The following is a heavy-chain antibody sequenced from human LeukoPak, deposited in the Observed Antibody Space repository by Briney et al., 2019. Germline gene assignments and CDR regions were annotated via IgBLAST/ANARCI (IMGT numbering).Heavy chain of an antibody. CDR3: ARDSREVLLWFGEFSP. D-gene: IGHD3-10*01. CDR1: GYTFTSYG. Sequence: GASVKVSCKASGYTFTSYGISWVRQAPGQGLEWMGWISGYNGHTKYAQKFQGRATMTTDTSTSTAYMELRSLRSDDTAVYYCARDSREVLLWFGEFSPWGQGTPVTVSS. J-gene: IGHJ5*02. V-gene: IGHV1-18*01. CDR2: ISGYNGHT.